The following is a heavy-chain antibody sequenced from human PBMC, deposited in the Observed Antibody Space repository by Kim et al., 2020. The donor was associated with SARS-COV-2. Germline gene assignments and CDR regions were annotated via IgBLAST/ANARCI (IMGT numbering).Heavy chain of an antibody. D-gene: IGHD6-13*01. CDR1: GFTFSSYA. V-gene: IGHV3-23*01. J-gene: IGHJ4*02. Sequence: GGSLRLSCAASGFTFSSYAMSWVRQAPGKGLEWVSGISGGGGSTYYADSVKGRFTISRDNSKNTLYLQMDSLRAEDTAVYYCAKAASSSSFGSYSVYWGQGTLVTVSS. CDR2: ISGGGGST. CDR3: AKAASSSSFGSYSVY.